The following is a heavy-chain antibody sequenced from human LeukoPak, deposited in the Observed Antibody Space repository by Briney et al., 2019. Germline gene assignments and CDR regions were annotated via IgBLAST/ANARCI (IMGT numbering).Heavy chain of an antibody. J-gene: IGHJ6*02. D-gene: IGHD6-19*01. CDR2: IYYSGST. V-gene: IGHV4-59*08. Sequence: SETLSLTCAVYGGSFSGYYWSWIRQPPGKGLEWIGYIYYSGSTNYNPSLKSRVTISVDMSKNQFSLKLSSVTAADTAVYYCARLSSGWHYYYYGMDVWGQGTTVTVSS. CDR3: ARLSSGWHYYYYGMDV. CDR1: GGSFSGYY.